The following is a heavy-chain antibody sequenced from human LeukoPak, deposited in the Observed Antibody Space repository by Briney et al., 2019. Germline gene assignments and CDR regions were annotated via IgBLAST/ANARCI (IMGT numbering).Heavy chain of an antibody. CDR2: MNPNSGNT. J-gene: IGHJ5*02. CDR3: ARALAAAGIADWFDP. V-gene: IGHV1-8*03. CDR1: GYTFTSYD. Sequence: ASVKVSCKASGYTFTSYDINWVRQATGQGLEWMGWMNPNSGNTGYAQKFQGRVTITRNTSINTAYMELSSLRSEDTAVYYCARALAAAGIADWFDPWGQGTLVTVSS. D-gene: IGHD6-13*01.